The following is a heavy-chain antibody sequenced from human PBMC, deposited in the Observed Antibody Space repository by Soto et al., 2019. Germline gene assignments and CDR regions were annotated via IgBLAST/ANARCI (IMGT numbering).Heavy chain of an antibody. CDR3: ARDADYGGSRGGMDV. CDR1: GGSVNNANYF. Sequence: QVRLEESGPGLVKPSETLSLICSVSGGSVNNANYFWNWIRHHPENGLEWIGYIYYSGSTRYNPSFKTRATLSIDTSKNHFSRRLNSVTGADTAVYFCARDADYGGSRGGMDVWGRGTTVTVSS. V-gene: IGHV4-31*03. CDR2: IYYSGST. J-gene: IGHJ6*02. D-gene: IGHD4-17*01.